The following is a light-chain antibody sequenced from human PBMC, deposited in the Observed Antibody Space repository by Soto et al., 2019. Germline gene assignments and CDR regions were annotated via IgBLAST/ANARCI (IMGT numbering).Light chain of an antibody. CDR2: DAS. V-gene: IGKV3-11*01. CDR1: QSVSSY. Sequence: EIVLTQSPATLSLSPGERATISCRASQSVSSYLGWYQQKPGQAPRLLIYDASNRATGTPVRFSGSGSGTDFTLTISSLEPEDFAVYYCQQRAKWPGTFGPRTKVDFK. CDR3: QQRAKWPGT. J-gene: IGKJ3*01.